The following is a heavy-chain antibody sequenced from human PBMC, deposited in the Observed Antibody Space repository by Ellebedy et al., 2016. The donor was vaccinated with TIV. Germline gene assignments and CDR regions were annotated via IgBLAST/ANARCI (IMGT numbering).Heavy chain of an antibody. Sequence: GESLKISXAASGFTFSRYSFHWVRQAPGKGLECLASISTDENNRYYTDSAKGRFTISRDNSKNTLYLQMDSLRPEDTAVYYCVRDVGGNSQMDFWGRGTLVAVSS. CDR1: GFTFSRYS. J-gene: IGHJ4*01. CDR3: VRDVGGNSQMDF. D-gene: IGHD4-23*01. V-gene: IGHV3-30-3*01. CDR2: ISTDENNR.